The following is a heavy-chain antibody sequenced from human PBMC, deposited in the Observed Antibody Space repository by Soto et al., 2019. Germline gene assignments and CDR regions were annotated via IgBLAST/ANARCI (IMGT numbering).Heavy chain of an antibody. D-gene: IGHD6-19*01. V-gene: IGHV4-59*01. CDR1: GGSISSYY. J-gene: IGHJ4*02. CDR2: IYYSGST. CDR3: AREGYSSGLIDY. Sequence: SETLSLTCTVSGGSISSYYWSWIRQPPGKGLEWIGYIYYSGSTNYNPSLKSRVTISVDTSKNQFSLKLSSVTAADTAVYYCAREGYSSGLIDYWGQGTLVTVSS.